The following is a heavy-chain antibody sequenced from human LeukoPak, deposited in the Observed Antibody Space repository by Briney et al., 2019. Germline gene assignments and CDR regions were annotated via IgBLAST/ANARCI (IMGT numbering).Heavy chain of an antibody. J-gene: IGHJ6*03. CDR1: GYTFTSYG. V-gene: IGHV1-18*01. D-gene: IGHD3-10*01. CDR2: ISAYNGNT. CDR3: ARDRWVNYGSGLCNYMDV. Sequence: EASVKVSCKASGYTFTSYGISWVRQAPGQGLEWMGWISAYNGNTNYAQKLQGRVTMTTDTSTSTAYMELRSLRSDDTAVYYCARDRWVNYGSGLCNYMDVWGKGTTVTISS.